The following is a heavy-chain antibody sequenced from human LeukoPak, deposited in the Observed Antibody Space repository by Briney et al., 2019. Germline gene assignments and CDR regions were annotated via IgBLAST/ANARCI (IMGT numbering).Heavy chain of an antibody. CDR1: GFTVSSNY. CDR3: ASVSGYPSSEYYFDY. Sequence: GGSLRLSCAASGFTVSSNYMSWVRQAPGKGLEWVSVIYSGGSTYYADSVKGRFTISRDNSKNTLYLQMNSLRAEDTAVYYCASVSGYPSSEYYFDYWGQGTLVTVSS. D-gene: IGHD3-3*01. V-gene: IGHV3-66*01. J-gene: IGHJ4*02. CDR2: IYSGGST.